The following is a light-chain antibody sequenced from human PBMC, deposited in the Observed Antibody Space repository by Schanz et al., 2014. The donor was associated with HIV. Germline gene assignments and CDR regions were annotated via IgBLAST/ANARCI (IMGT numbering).Light chain of an antibody. Sequence: QSVLTQPPSVSAAPGQKVTISCSGSSSNIGNNYVSWYQQLPGTAPKLLIYDNNERPSGIPDRFAGSKSDTSATLGITGLQTGDEADYYCGTWDSGLSVYVFRTGTKLTVL. V-gene: IGLV1-51*01. CDR1: SSNIGNNY. CDR3: GTWDSGLSVYV. J-gene: IGLJ1*01. CDR2: DNN.